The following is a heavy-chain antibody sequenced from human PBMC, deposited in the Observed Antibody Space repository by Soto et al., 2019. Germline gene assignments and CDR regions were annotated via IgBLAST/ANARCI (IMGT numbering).Heavy chain of an antibody. CDR2: INVGNDST. J-gene: IGHJ4*02. CDR3: ARVELGSSGWYRWDY. V-gene: IGHV1-3*01. Sequence: ASVKVSCKASGYTFSSSAMHWVRQAPGQRLEWMGLINVGNDSTSYAKRFQGRVTMTRDTSTSTVYMELNSLRSEDTAVYYCARVELGSSGWYRWDYWGQGTLVTVSS. D-gene: IGHD6-19*01. CDR1: GYTFSSSA.